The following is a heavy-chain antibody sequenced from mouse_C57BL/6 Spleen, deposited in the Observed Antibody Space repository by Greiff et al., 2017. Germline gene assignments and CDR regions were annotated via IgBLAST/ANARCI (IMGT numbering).Heavy chain of an antibody. V-gene: IGHV1-15*01. J-gene: IGHJ2*01. CDR1: GYTFTDYE. CDR3: TRKATVVATPFDY. Sequence: VQLVESGAELVRPGASVTLSCKASGYTFTDYEMHWVKQTPVHGLEWIGAIDPETGGTAYNQKFKGKAILTADKSSSTAYMELRSLTSEDSAVYYCTRKATVVATPFDYWGQGTTLTVSS. D-gene: IGHD1-1*01. CDR2: IDPETGGT.